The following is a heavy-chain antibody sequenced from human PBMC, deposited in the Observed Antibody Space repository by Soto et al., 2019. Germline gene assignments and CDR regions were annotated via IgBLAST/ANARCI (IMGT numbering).Heavy chain of an antibody. J-gene: IGHJ4*02. Sequence: VDVSCMATGYTFAGYYMHWVRQAPVQGLEWMGWINPNSGGTKYAPKFQGRVTMTRDTSISTAYMALSSLRSDNTALYYCPRGDVFAEVPLAIDYRGQGTRVTV. CDR1: GYTFAGYY. V-gene: IGHV1-2*02. CDR3: PRGDVFAEVPLAIDY. D-gene: IGHD2-2*01. CDR2: INPNSGGT.